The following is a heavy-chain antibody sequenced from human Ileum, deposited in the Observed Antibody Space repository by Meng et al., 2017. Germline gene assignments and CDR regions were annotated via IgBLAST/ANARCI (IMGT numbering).Heavy chain of an antibody. J-gene: IGHJ4*02. CDR1: GGSVSSGSYY. CDR3: ARSSTSPASYFFDY. D-gene: IGHD6-6*01. CDR2: IYYSGST. V-gene: IGHV4-61*01. Sequence: QLRLQVAGPTLLRPSETLSLACTVSGGSVSSGSYYWSWIRQPPGKGLEWIGHIYYSGSTNYNPSLKSRVTISVDMSKNQFSLKLNSVTAADTAIYFCARSSTSPASYFFDYWGQGTLVTVSS.